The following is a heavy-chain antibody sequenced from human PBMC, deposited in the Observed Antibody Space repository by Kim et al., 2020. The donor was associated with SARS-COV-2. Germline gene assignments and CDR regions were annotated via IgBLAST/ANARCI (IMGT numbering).Heavy chain of an antibody. CDR1: GGSFSGYY. CDR2: INHSGST. D-gene: IGHD6-13*01. Sequence: SETLSLTCAVYGGSFSGYYWSWIRQPPGKGLEWIGEINHSGSTNYNPSLKSRVTISVDTSKNQFSLKLSSVTAADTAVYYCARGYSSSWLYYYYYGMDVWGQGTTVTVSS. V-gene: IGHV4-34*01. J-gene: IGHJ6*02. CDR3: ARGYSSSWLYYYYYGMDV.